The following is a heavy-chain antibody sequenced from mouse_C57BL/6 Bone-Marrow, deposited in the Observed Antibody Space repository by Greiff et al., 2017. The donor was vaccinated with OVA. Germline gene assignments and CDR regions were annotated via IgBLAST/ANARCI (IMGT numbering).Heavy chain of an antibody. CDR3: TSDGYHVYWYFDV. CDR2: ISSGGDYI. Sequence: EVMLVESGAGLVKPGGSLKLSCAASGFTFSSYAMSWVRQTPEKRLEWVAYISSGGDYIYYADTVKGRFTISRDNARNTLYLQMSSLKSEDTAMYYCTSDGYHVYWYFDVWGTGTTVTVSS. CDR1: GFTFSSYA. D-gene: IGHD2-3*01. V-gene: IGHV5-9-1*02. J-gene: IGHJ1*03.